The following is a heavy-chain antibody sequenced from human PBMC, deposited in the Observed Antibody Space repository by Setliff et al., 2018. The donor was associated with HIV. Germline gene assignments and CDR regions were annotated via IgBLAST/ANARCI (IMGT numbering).Heavy chain of an antibody. CDR3: ARSRPSLRAFDI. Sequence: KPSETLSLTCTVSGGSISNFLWSWIRQPPGKGLEWIGYIYDSGSTNYNPSLKSRVTISVDTSKNYFSPKLTSVTAADTAVYYCARSRPSLRAFDIWGQGTMVTVSS. CDR2: IYDSGST. D-gene: IGHD4-17*01. J-gene: IGHJ3*02. V-gene: IGHV4-59*01. CDR1: GGSISNFL.